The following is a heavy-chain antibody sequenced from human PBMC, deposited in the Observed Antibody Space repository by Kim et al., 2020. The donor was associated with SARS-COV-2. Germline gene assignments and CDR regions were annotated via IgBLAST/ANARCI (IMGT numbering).Heavy chain of an antibody. V-gene: IGHV3-30-3*01. CDR3: VYYVPAHERSFDY. CDR1: GFTFSSYA. J-gene: IGHJ4*02. D-gene: IGHD3-10*01. CDR2: ISYDGSNK. Sequence: GGSLRLSCAASGFTFSSYAMHWVRQAPGKGLEWVAVISYDGSNKYYADSVKGRFTISRDNSKNTLYLQMNSLRAEDTAVYYCVYYVPAHERSFDYWGQGTLVTVSS.